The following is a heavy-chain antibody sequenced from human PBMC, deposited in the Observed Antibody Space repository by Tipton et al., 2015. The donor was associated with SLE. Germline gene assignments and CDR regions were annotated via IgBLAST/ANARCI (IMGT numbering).Heavy chain of an antibody. CDR2: IYHSGNT. Sequence: LRLSCTVSGGSISNYSWSWIRQPPGKGLEWIGSIYHSGNTYSNPSLKSRVTISVDTSKNQFSLKLSSVTAADTAVYSCARGGIPYSASWYGYFFDYWGLGSLVTVSS. CDR3: ARGGIPYSASWYGYFFDY. D-gene: IGHD6-13*01. V-gene: IGHV4-59*12. J-gene: IGHJ4*02. CDR1: GGSISNYS.